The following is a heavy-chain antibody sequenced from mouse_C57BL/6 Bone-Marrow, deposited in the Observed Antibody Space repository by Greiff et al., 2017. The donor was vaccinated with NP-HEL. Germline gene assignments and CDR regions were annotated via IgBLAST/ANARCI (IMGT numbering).Heavy chain of an antibody. J-gene: IGHJ4*01. CDR2: ISNGGGST. CDR3: ARRGSITTVVATGAMDY. D-gene: IGHD1-1*01. V-gene: IGHV5-12*01. Sequence: EVMLVESGGGLVQPGGSLKLSCAASGFTFSDYYMYWVRQTPEKRLEWVAYISNGGGSTYYPDTVKGRFTISRDNAKNTLYLQMSRLKSEDTAMYYCARRGSITTVVATGAMDYWGQGTSVTVSS. CDR1: GFTFSDYY.